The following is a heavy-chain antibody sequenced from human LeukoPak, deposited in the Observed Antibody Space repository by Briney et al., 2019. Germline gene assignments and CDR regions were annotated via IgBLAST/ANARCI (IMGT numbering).Heavy chain of an antibody. CDR1: GFTFSSYG. Sequence: GGSLRLSCAASGFTFSSYGMSWVRQAPGKGLEWVSAIGGRDGSTYYADSVKGRFTISRDNSKNTLYLQMTSLRAEDTALYYCAKTSGGNYWGQGTLVTVSS. CDR2: IGGRDGST. CDR3: AKTSGGNY. J-gene: IGHJ4*02. D-gene: IGHD2-15*01. V-gene: IGHV3-23*01.